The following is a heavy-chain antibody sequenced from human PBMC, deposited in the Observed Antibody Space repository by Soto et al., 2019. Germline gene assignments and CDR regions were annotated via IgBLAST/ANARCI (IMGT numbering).Heavy chain of an antibody. CDR2: IYWDDDK. V-gene: IGHV2-5*02. CDR1: GFSLTTSGVG. CDR3: AHRVLRTVFGLVTTTAIYFDF. J-gene: IGHJ4*02. D-gene: IGHD3-3*01. Sequence: QITLNESGPTQVKPRQTLTLTCTFSGFSLTTSGVGVGWIRQSTGKAPEWLALIYWDDDKRYSPSLKSRLTITKYPSNIQVVLTMADLDPADTATYYCAHRVLRTVFGLVTTTAIYFDFCGQGTPVAVSS.